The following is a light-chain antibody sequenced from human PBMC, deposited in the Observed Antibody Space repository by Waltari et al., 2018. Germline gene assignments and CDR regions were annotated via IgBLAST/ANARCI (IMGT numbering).Light chain of an antibody. CDR1: SSDVGNYKR. V-gene: IGLV2-23*02. Sequence: LTQPASLPGQSITISCTGTSSDVGNYKRVSWYQQHPGKAPKLMIYAVSKRPSGVSDRFSGSKSGDMASLTSSGLQPEDEAEYFCSSYAGSSKGVFGGGTKVTVL. J-gene: IGLJ2*01. CDR3: SSYAGSSKGV. CDR2: AVS.